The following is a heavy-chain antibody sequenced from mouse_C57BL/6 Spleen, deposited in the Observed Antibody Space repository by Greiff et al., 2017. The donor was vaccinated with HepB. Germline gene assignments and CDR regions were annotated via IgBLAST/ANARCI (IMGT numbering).Heavy chain of an antibody. Sequence: QVQLKESGAELVRPGASVTLSCKASGYTFTDYEMHWVKQTPVHGLEWIGAIDPETGGTAYNQKFKGKAILTADKSSSTAYMELRSLTSEDSAVYYCTKSYEGFAYWGQGTLVTVSA. J-gene: IGHJ3*01. CDR3: TKSYEGFAY. D-gene: IGHD2-12*01. V-gene: IGHV1-15*01. CDR1: GYTFTDYE. CDR2: IDPETGGT.